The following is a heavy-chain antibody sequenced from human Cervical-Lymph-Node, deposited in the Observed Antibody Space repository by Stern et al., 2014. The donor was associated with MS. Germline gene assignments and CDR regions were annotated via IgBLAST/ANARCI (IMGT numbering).Heavy chain of an antibody. CDR1: GFTFDDYA. Sequence: EVQLVESGGGLVQPGRSLRLSCAASGFTFDDYAMHWVRQAPGKGLEWVSGISWNSGGIGYADSVKGRFTISRDNAKNSLYLQMNSLRAEDTALYYCAKDISRRWQHYYGMDVWGQGTTVSVSS. J-gene: IGHJ6*02. D-gene: IGHD5-24*01. V-gene: IGHV3-9*01. CDR2: ISWNSGGI. CDR3: AKDISRRWQHYYGMDV.